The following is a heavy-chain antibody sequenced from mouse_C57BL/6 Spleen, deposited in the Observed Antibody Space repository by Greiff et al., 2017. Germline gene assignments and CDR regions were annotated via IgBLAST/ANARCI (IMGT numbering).Heavy chain of an antibody. CDR1: GFTFSDFY. V-gene: IGHV7-1*01. J-gene: IGHJ4*01. CDR3: ARDTSNYVRAMDY. CDR2: SRNKANDYTT. Sequence: EVMLVESGGGLVQSGRSLRLSCATSGFTFSDFYMEWVRQAPGKGLEWIAASRNKANDYTTEYSASVKGRFIVSRDTSQSILYLQMNALRAEDTAIYYCARDTSNYVRAMDYWGQGTSVTVSS. D-gene: IGHD2-5*01.